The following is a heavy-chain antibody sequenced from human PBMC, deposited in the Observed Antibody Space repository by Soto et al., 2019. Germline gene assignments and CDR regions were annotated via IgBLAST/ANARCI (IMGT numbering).Heavy chain of an antibody. V-gene: IGHV3-23*01. D-gene: IGHD3-10*01. J-gene: IGHJ6*02. Sequence: HPGGSLRLSCAASGFTFSSYAMSWVRQAPGKGLEWVSAISGSGGSTYYADSVKGRFTISRDNSKNTLYLQMNSLRAEDTAVYYCARDRKWFGELLTYYYYGMDVWGQGTTVTLSS. CDR3: ARDRKWFGELLTYYYYGMDV. CDR2: ISGSGGST. CDR1: GFTFSSYA.